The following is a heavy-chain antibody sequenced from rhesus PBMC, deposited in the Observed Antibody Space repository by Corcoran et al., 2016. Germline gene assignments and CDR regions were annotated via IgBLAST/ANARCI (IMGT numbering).Heavy chain of an antibody. CDR1: GFTFGSYA. D-gene: IGHD2-21*01. V-gene: IGHV1-198*02. CDR3: ALECTGSGCYAAFDY. Sequence: QVQLVQSGAEVKKPGASVKVSCKASGFTFGSYAISWVRQAPGQGLDWMGMIIPLVGITNYAEKVQGRVTITADTSTSTAYRERSSMRSEDTAVYYCALECTGSGCYAAFDYWGQGVLVTVSS. J-gene: IGHJ4*01. CDR2: IIPLVGIT.